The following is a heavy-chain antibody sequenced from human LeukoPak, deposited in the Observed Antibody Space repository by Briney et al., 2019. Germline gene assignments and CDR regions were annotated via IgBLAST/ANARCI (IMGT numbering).Heavy chain of an antibody. CDR2: IYSGGST. CDR3: ARVRAGAIDY. V-gene: IGHV3-53*04. CDR1: GFTFSSYA. D-gene: IGHD1-26*01. Sequence: GGSLRLSCAASGFTFSSYAMHWVRQAPGKGLEWVSVIYSGGSTYYADSVKGRFTISRHNSKNTLYLQMNSLRAEDTAVYYCARVRAGAIDYWGQGTLVTVSS. J-gene: IGHJ4*02.